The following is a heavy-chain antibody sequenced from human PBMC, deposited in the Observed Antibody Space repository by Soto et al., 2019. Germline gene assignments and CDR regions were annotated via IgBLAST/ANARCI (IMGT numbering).Heavy chain of an antibody. CDR3: ATTVRGVAYYYYGMDV. D-gene: IGHD3-10*01. CDR1: GGTFSSYT. Sequence: QVQLVQSGAEVKKPGSSVKVSCKASGGTFSSYTISWVRQAPGQGLEWMGRIIPILGIANYAQKFQGRVTITXXKXTXIAYMEMSSLRSEDTAVYYCATTVRGVAYYYYGMDVWGQGTTVTVSS. J-gene: IGHJ6*02. V-gene: IGHV1-69*02. CDR2: IIPILGIA.